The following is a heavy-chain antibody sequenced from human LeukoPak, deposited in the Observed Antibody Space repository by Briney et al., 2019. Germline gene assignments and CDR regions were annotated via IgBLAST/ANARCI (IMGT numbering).Heavy chain of an antibody. CDR2: INPSGDST. V-gene: IGHV1-46*01. D-gene: IGHD6-13*01. J-gene: IGHJ4*02. CDR3: ARARSWYANYPLDY. CDR1: GYTFTSYY. Sequence: ASVKVSCKASGYTFTSYYLHWVRQAPGQGLEWMGIINPSGDSTSYAQKFQGRVTMARDPSTSTVYMELSSLRSEDTAVYYCARARSWYANYPLDYWDQGTLVTVSS.